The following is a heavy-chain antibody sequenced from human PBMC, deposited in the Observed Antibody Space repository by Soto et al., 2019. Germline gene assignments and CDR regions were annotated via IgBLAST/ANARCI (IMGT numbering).Heavy chain of an antibody. J-gene: IGHJ4*02. CDR3: ANLRYFEWLLDY. CDR2: IYNSGST. Sequence: PSETLSLTCTVSGVSITNNYWSWIRQPPGKGLEWIGYIYNSGSTNYNPSLNSRVTMSVDTSKNQFSLKLSSVTAADTAVYYCANLRYFEWLLDYWGQGTLVTVSS. D-gene: IGHD3-9*01. V-gene: IGHV4-59*01. CDR1: GVSITNNY.